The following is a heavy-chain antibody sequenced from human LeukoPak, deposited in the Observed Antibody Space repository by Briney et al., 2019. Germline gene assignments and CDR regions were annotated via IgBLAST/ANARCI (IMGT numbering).Heavy chain of an antibody. Sequence: ASVKVSCKASGSTFTGYYIHWVRQAPGQGLEWMGWINAKNGDTDYARKFRGRVTVTRDTSITTVYMELSRLGYDDTAMYYCARGRSGTYFGAYFQHWGQGTLVTVSS. D-gene: IGHD1-26*01. CDR1: GSTFTGYY. CDR2: INAKNGDT. J-gene: IGHJ1*01. V-gene: IGHV1-2*02. CDR3: ARGRSGTYFGAYFQH.